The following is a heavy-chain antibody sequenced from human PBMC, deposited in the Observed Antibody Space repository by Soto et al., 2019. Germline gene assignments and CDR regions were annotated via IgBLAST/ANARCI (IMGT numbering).Heavy chain of an antibody. CDR3: ARGGYMKVDWFDP. V-gene: IGHV4-59*01. CDR2: IYYSGSS. J-gene: IGHJ5*02. Sequence: ASETLSLTCTVSGGSITSYYWSWIRRPPGKGLEWIGYIYYSGSSHYNPSLKSRVTISVDTSRNQFSLNLASVTAADTAVYYRARGGYMKVDWFDPWGQGTLVTVSS. CDR1: GGSITSYY. D-gene: IGHD6-13*01.